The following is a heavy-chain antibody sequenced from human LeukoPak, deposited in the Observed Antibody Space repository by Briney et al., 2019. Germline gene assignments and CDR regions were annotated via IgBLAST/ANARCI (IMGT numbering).Heavy chain of an antibody. J-gene: IGHJ4*01. D-gene: IGHD3/OR15-3a*01. CDR2: ISYDASII. CDR1: GFSFSSYA. Sequence: PGRSLRLSCAASGFSFSSYAMHWIRQAPGKGLEWMALISYDASIIYYADSVRGRFTISRDNAKNSLYLQMNSLRAEDTAVYYCAKKMGGLAGSFDYWGHGTLVTVSS. V-gene: IGHV3-30*04. CDR3: AKKMGGLAGSFDY.